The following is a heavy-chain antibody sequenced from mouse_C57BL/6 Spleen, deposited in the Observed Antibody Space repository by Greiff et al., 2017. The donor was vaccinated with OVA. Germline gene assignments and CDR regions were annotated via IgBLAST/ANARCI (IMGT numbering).Heavy chain of an antibody. CDR2: INPNNGGT. D-gene: IGHD1-1*01. J-gene: IGHJ1*03. Sequence: VQLQQSGPELVKPGASVKIPCKASGYTFTDYNMDWVKQSHGKSLEWIGDINPNNGGTIYNQKFKGKATLTVDKSSSTAYMELRSLTSEDTAVYYCAKAGTVVATENWYFDVWGTGTTVTVSS. CDR3: AKAGTVVATENWYFDV. V-gene: IGHV1-18*01. CDR1: GYTFTDYN.